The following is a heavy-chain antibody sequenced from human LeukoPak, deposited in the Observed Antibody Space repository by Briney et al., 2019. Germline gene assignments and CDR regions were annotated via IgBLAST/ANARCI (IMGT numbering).Heavy chain of an antibody. J-gene: IGHJ5*01. V-gene: IGHV3-30*18. CDR2: IAFDGRKQ. CDR1: GFTFSDYG. CDR3: AKNRIPTSITPDS. D-gene: IGHD3-10*01. Sequence: GGSLRLSCTASGFTFSDYGVHWARQAPDKGLEWLAVIAFDGRKQYYADSVEGRFTISRDNSKNTLYLQMNSLRPEDTAIYYCAKNRIPTSITPDSWGQGTLVTVSS.